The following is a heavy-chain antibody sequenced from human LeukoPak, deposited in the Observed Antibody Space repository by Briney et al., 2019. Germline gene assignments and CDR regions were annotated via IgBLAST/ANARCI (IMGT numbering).Heavy chain of an antibody. D-gene: IGHD6-6*01. V-gene: IGHV3-7*01. CDR2: INQDGSEK. CDR1: GFTFSDYW. J-gene: IGHJ4*02. Sequence: PGGSLRLSCLPSGFTFSDYWMSWLRQAPGKGLEWVALINQDGSEKFYVDSVQGRFNISRDNAKSSLYLQINSLRAEDTAVYYCAHLHGSIALEKDYWGQGTLVTVSS. CDR3: AHLHGSIALEKDY.